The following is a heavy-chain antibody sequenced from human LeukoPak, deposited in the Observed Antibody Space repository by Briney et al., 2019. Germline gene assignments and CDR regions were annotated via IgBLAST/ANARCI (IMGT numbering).Heavy chain of an antibody. CDR3: AKTGPTVTTPFDY. J-gene: IGHJ4*02. CDR1: GFTFSSCG. V-gene: IGHV3-23*01. CDR2: IIGSGGST. Sequence: PGGSLRLSCAASGFTFSSCGFNWVRQAPGKGLEWVSGIIGSGGSTYYADSVKRRFTISRDNSKNTLYLQMNSLRAEDTAVYYCAKTGPTVTTPFDYWGQGTLVTVSS. D-gene: IGHD4-17*01.